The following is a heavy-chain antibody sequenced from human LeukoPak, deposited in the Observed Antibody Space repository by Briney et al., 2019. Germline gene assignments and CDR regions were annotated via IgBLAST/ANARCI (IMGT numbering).Heavy chain of an antibody. CDR3: AKRAPVLLWFGELLIHNWFDP. Sequence: PGGSLRLSCAASGFTLSSYAMSWVRQAPGKGLEWVSAISGSGGSTYYADSVKGRFTISRDNSKNTLYLQMNSLRAEDTAVYYCAKRAPVLLWFGELLIHNWFDPWGQGTLVTVSS. CDR2: ISGSGGST. CDR1: GFTLSSYA. J-gene: IGHJ5*02. V-gene: IGHV3-23*01. D-gene: IGHD3-10*01.